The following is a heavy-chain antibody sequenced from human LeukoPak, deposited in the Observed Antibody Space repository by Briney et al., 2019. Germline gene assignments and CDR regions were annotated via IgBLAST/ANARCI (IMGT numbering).Heavy chain of an antibody. CDR1: GFILVDYG. V-gene: IGHV3-20*04. Sequence: GSLRLSCEASGFILVDYGVSWVRQVAGKGLEWVSGIDWDGGTTAYAGSVKGRFTISRDNVKNSLYLQMNSLRVEDTALYYCARRSRVVGVSGTWYFDLWGRGALVTVSS. D-gene: IGHD1-26*01. J-gene: IGHJ2*01. CDR2: IDWDGGTT. CDR3: ARRSRVVGVSGTWYFDL.